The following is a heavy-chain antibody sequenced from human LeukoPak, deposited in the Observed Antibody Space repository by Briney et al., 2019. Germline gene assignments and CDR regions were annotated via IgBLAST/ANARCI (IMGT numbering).Heavy chain of an antibody. Sequence: SETLSLTCTVAGGSISSNSYYWGWLRQPPGKGLEWIGSIDYSGSTYYNPSLKSRFTISVDTSKNQFSLKLSSVTAADTAVYYCARIYCGANCYPYYFYYYMDVWGKGTTVTVSS. CDR1: GGSISSNSYY. D-gene: IGHD2-21*02. V-gene: IGHV4-39*07. CDR3: ARIYCGANCYPYYFYYYMDV. CDR2: IDYSGST. J-gene: IGHJ6*03.